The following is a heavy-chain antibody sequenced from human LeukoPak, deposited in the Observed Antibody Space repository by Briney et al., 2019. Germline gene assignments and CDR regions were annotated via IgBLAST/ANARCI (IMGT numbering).Heavy chain of an antibody. D-gene: IGHD6-13*01. V-gene: IGHV4-59*02. Sequence: SETLSLTYTVSGGSVSGYYWTWIRQPPGKGLEWIGYIHYSGITNYNPSLKTRVTTSVDTSKSQFSLRLNSVTAADTAVYYCARGHVGPGFYGVYHYYGMDVWGQGTTVTVSS. CDR1: GGSVSGYY. CDR2: IHYSGIT. CDR3: ARGHVGPGFYGVYHYYGMDV. J-gene: IGHJ6*02.